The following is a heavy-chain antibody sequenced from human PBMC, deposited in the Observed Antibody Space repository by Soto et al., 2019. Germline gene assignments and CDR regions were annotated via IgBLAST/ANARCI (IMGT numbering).Heavy chain of an antibody. D-gene: IGHD3-22*01. CDR3: ARDRAYYESSGLYFDY. CDR2: IYDSGST. CDR1: GDSIRSYY. Sequence: ETLSLTCTVSGDSIRSYYWSWIRQPPGKGLEWIGYIYDSGSTNYNPSLKSRVTISVDTSKSQFSLKLSSVTAADTAVYYCARDRAYYESSGLYFDYWGQGALVTVSS. V-gene: IGHV4-59*01. J-gene: IGHJ4*02.